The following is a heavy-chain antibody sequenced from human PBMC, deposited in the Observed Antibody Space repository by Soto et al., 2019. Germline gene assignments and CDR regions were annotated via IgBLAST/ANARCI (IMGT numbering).Heavy chain of an antibody. D-gene: IGHD3-22*01. CDR3: ARMYSSGSGWFHP. CDR2: FYSGGSI. CDR1: GYSITAGGYY. Sequence: KPSETLSLTCSVSGYSITAGGYYWSWIRQHPGKGLEWIGSFYSGGSIIYNPSLKSRVSISGDTSRNQFSMTLTSVTAADTALYYCARMYSSGSGWFHPWGQGTLVTVSS. J-gene: IGHJ5*02. V-gene: IGHV4-31*03.